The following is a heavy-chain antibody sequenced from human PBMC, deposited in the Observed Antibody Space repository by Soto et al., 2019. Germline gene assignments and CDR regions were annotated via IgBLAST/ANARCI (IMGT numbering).Heavy chain of an antibody. CDR3: ARAGQLYYYGMDV. CDR1: GGSISSYY. Sequence: PSETLSLTCTVSGGSISSYYWSWIRQPPGKGLEWTGYIYYSGSTNYNPSLKSRVTISVDTSKNQFSLKLSSVTAADTAVYYCARAGQLYYYGMDVWGQGTTVTVSS. J-gene: IGHJ6*02. CDR2: IYYSGST. D-gene: IGHD6-13*01. V-gene: IGHV4-59*01.